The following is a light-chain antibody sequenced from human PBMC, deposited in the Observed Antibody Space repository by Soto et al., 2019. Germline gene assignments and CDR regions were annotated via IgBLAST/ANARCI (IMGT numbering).Light chain of an antibody. J-gene: IGKJ4*01. CDR1: QSVSSY. CDR2: DAS. V-gene: IGKV3-11*01. CDR3: QQRRSWLT. Sequence: EIVLTQSPATLSLSPGERATLSCRASQSVSSYLAWYQQKPGQAPRLLIYDASNRATGIPARFSGSGSGTDFTLPISSLEPEDFAVYYCQQRRSWLTFGGGPKVELK.